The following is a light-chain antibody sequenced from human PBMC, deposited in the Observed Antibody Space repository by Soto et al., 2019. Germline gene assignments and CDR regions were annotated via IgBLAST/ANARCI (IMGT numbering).Light chain of an antibody. CDR3: QQYDNSPWT. Sequence: EIVLTQSPGTLSLSPGERATLSCRANQSVSSTFLAWFQQKPGQAPRLLIYGTSSRATGIPDRFSGSGSGTDFTLTISRLEPEDFALYYCQQYDNSPWTFGQGTKVEIK. CDR2: GTS. CDR1: QSVSSTF. V-gene: IGKV3-20*01. J-gene: IGKJ1*01.